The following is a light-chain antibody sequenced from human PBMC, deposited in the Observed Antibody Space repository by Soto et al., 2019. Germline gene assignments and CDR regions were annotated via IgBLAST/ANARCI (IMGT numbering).Light chain of an antibody. J-gene: IGKJ1*01. V-gene: IGKV1-39*01. CDR3: QPHYNTPWT. CDR1: QRISTY. Sequence: DIQLTQAPSSLSASVGDRITITCRASQRISTYLNWYQQKPGKAPELVIYTASSLESGVPSRFSGSGSGTDFTLTISSLQPEDLDTYYCQPHYNTPWTFGQGTKVEIK. CDR2: TAS.